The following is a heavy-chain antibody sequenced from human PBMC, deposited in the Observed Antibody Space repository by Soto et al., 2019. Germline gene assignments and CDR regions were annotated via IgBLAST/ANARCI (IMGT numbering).Heavy chain of an antibody. CDR3: AKDSDTKRGPDY. D-gene: IGHD3-10*01. CDR2: ISGSADKT. Sequence: EVQLLESGGGLVQPGGSLRLSCTASGFTFSNYAMNWVRRAPGKGLEWVSGISGSADKTFYADSVKGRFTISRDNSKSTLYLQMNSLRAEDTALYYCAKDSDTKRGPDYWGQGTLVTVSS. J-gene: IGHJ4*02. V-gene: IGHV3-23*01. CDR1: GFTFSNYA.